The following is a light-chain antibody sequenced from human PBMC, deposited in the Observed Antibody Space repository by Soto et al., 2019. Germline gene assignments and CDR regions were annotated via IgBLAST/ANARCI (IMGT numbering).Light chain of an antibody. CDR1: QSVSSY. CDR2: DAS. V-gene: IGKV3-20*01. CDR3: QQYGSSATIT. Sequence: EIVLTQSPATLSLSPGERATLSCRASQSVSSYLAWYQQKPCQAPRLLIYDASNRATGIPARFSGSGSGTDFTLTISRLEPEDFALYYCQQYGSSATITFGQGTRLDIK. J-gene: IGKJ5*01.